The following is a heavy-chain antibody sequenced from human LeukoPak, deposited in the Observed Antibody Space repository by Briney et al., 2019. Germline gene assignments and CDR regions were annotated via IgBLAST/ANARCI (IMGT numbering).Heavy chain of an antibody. CDR2: ISYSGST. CDR3: ARTKLYCSGGSCYSSLDY. V-gene: IGHV4-59*01. Sequence: SETLSLTCTVSGDSISNYYWSWIRQPPGKGLECIGYISYSGSTISNPSLKSRVTISVDTSKNQFSLKLTSVTAADTALYYCARTKLYCSGGSCYSSLDYWGQGTLVTVSS. D-gene: IGHD2-15*01. CDR1: GDSISNYY. J-gene: IGHJ4*02.